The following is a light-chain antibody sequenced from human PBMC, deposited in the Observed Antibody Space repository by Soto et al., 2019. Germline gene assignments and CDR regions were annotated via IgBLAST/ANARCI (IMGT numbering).Light chain of an antibody. J-gene: IGKJ1*01. CDR2: SAS. CDR1: QSVGSN. Sequence: EVVMTQSPATLSVSPGERATLSYRASQSVGSNLAWYQQKPGQAPRLLIYSASTRATGIPAKFSGSGSGTEFTLTISSLQSEDFAVYYCQQYNKWPQTFGQGTKVEIK. CDR3: QQYNKWPQT. V-gene: IGKV3-15*01.